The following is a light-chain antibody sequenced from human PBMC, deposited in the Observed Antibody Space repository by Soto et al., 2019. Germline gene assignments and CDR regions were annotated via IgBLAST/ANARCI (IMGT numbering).Light chain of an antibody. J-gene: IGKJ1*01. V-gene: IGKV1-39*01. CDR3: QQSYSNPRT. CDR1: QSISSW. CDR2: AAS. Sequence: DIQMTQSPSTLAASLGDRVTITCRASQSISSWLAWYQQKPGKAPKLLIYAASSLQSGVPSRFSGSGSGTDCTLTISSLQPEDVETYYCQQSYSNPRTFGQGTKVDIK.